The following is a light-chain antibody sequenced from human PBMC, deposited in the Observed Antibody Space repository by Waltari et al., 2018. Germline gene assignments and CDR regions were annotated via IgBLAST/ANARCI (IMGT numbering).Light chain of an antibody. V-gene: IGLV1-44*01. CDR3: ATWDVTLNGVV. Sequence: QSVLTQPPSASGTPGQTVTISCSGNTSNLGQGTVSWYQQVPGTAPKLLIYKNDERPSGVPGRFSGSKSGTSASLAISGLQSDDDSDYFCATWDVTLNGVVFGGGTRLTVL. CDR2: KND. CDR1: TSNLGQGT. J-gene: IGLJ3*02.